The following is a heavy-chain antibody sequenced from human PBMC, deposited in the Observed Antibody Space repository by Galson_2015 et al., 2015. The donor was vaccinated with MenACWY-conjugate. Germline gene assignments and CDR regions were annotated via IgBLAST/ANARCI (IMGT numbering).Heavy chain of an antibody. CDR1: GFTFSSSG. CDR3: AKDLTGDIYDAFDT. Sequence: SLRLSCAASGFTFSSSGMSWVRQAPGKGLEWVSVISGSGGITFYADSVKGRFTISRDNSKNALYLQMSSLRADDTAVYYCAKDLTGDIYDAFDTWGQGTMVTVSS. V-gene: IGHV3-23*01. D-gene: IGHD3-9*01. CDR2: ISGSGGIT. J-gene: IGHJ3*02.